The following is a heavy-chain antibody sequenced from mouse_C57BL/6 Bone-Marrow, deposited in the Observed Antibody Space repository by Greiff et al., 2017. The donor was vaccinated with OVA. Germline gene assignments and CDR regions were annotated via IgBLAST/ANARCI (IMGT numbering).Heavy chain of an antibody. Sequence: VQLQQSGAELAKPGASVKLSCKASGYTFTSYWMHWVKQRPGQGLEWIGYINPSSGYTKYNQKFKDKATLTADKASSTSYMQLSSLTYEDSAVYYCARPTTDWYFDVWGTGTTVTVSS. J-gene: IGHJ1*03. V-gene: IGHV1-7*01. CDR1: GYTFTSYW. D-gene: IGHD1-1*01. CDR2: INPSSGYT. CDR3: ARPTTDWYFDV.